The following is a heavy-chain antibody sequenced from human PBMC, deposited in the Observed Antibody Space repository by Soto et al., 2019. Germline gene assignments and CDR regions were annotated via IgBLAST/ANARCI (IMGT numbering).Heavy chain of an antibody. CDR3: AKDSSSSYYYGMDV. J-gene: IGHJ6*02. D-gene: IGHD6-13*01. Sequence: HPGGSLRLSCAASGFTFSSYGMHWVRQAPGKGLEWVAVISYDGSNKYYADSVKGRFTISRDNSKNTLYLQMNSLRAEDTAVYYCAKDSSSSYYYGMDVWGQGTTVTVSS. CDR2: ISYDGSNK. V-gene: IGHV3-30*18. CDR1: GFTFSSYG.